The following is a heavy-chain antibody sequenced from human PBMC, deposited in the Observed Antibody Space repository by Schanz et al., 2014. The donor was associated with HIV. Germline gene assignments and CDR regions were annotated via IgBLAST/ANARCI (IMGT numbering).Heavy chain of an antibody. D-gene: IGHD3-16*01. Sequence: VQLVESGGGVVQPGTSLRLSCAASGGTFSAHAFHWVRQAPGRGLEWVANIKGDGSEKSLVDSVKGRFTISRDNAKNSLYLQMNSLRPEDTAVYYCAKDAGGAMDVWGQGTTVTVSS. CDR3: AKDAGGAMDV. CDR2: IKGDGSEK. CDR1: GGTFSAHA. V-gene: IGHV3-7*01. J-gene: IGHJ6*02.